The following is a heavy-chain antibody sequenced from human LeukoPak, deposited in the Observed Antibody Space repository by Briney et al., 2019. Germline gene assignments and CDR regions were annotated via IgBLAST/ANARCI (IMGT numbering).Heavy chain of an antibody. J-gene: IGHJ6*03. CDR1: GGSFSGYY. D-gene: IGHD2-2*02. CDR2: INHSGRT. Sequence: SSETLSLTCAVYGGSFSGYYWSWLRQPPGKGLEGVGEINHSGRTNYNPSLKSRVTISVDTSKNQFSLKLSSVTAADTAVYYCARTRPDIVVVPAAISQRGYYYYYYYMDVWGKGTTVTVSS. CDR3: ARTRPDIVVVPAAISQRGYYYYYYYMDV. V-gene: IGHV4-34*01.